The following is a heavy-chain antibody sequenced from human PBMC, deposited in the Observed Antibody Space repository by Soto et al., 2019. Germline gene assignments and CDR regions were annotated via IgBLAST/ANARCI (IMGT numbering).Heavy chain of an antibody. CDR1: GGTFSSYT. CDR3: ARDIPPNYGDYDGNFDY. CDR2: IIPILGIA. Sequence: QVQLVQSGAEVKKPGSSVKVSCKASGGTFSSYTISWVRQAPGQGLEWMGRIIPILGIANYAQKFQGRVTSTADKSTSTAYMELSSLRSEDTAVYYCARDIPPNYGDYDGNFDYWGQGTLVTVSS. J-gene: IGHJ4*02. D-gene: IGHD4-17*01. V-gene: IGHV1-69*08.